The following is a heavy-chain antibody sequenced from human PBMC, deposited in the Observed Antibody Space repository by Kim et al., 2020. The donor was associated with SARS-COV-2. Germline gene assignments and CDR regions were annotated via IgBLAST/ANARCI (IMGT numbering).Heavy chain of an antibody. CDR2: INHSGST. D-gene: IGHD1-26*01. Sequence: SETLSLTCAVYGGSFSGYYWSWIRQPPGKGLEWIGEINHSGSTNYNPSLKSRATISLYTSKNKFSLNLSSLTAPDTAVYYCPKGPQKRSRGGYTFDSW. V-gene: IGHV4-34*01. CDR3: PKGPQKRSRGGYTFDS. CDR1: GGSFSGYY. J-gene: IGHJ4*01.